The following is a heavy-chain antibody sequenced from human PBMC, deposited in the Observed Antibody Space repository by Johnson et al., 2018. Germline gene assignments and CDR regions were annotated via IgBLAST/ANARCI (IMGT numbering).Heavy chain of an antibody. CDR2: ISWNSGSI. J-gene: IGHJ6*03. CDR3: AKDKGTDYYFYYMEV. Sequence: EVQLVESGGALVQPGRSLRLSCAASGFTFDDYAMHWVRQAPGKGLEWVSGISWNSGSIGYADSVKGRFTISRDNAKNALYLQMNSLRGEDTALYYLAKDKGTDYYFYYMEVWGKGTTVTVSS. CDR1: GFTFDDYA. V-gene: IGHV3-9*01.